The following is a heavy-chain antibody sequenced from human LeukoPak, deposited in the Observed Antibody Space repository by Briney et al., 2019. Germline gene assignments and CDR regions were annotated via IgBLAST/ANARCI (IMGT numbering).Heavy chain of an antibody. CDR1: GYTFSNYG. J-gene: IGHJ4*02. CDR3: ARDFLEGEGRTEDYF. V-gene: IGHV1-18*01. Sequence: ASVKVSCKASGYTFSNYGISWVRQAPGRGLEWMGWISNYDGRRNYAQNFQGRLTMTTDTSTSTAYMELRSLRPADTAVYYCARDFLEGEGRTEDYFWGQGTLVTVSS. CDR2: ISNYDGRR. D-gene: IGHD2-2*01.